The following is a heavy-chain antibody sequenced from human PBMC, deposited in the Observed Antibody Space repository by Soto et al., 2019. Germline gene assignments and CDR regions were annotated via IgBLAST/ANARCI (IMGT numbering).Heavy chain of an antibody. CDR1: GFTFSSYG. CDR3: AKGRVAYYYCYGMDV. V-gene: IGHV3-30*18. Sequence: GGSLRLSCAASGFTFSSYGMHWVRQAPGKGLEWVAVISYDGSNKYYADSVKGRFTISRDNSKNTLYLQMNSLRAEDTAVYYCAKGRVAYYYCYGMDVWGQGTTVTVSS. J-gene: IGHJ6*02. D-gene: IGHD2-21*01. CDR2: ISYDGSNK.